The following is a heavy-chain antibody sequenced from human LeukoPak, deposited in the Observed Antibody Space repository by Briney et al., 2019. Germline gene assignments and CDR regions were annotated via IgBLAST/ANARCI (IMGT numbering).Heavy chain of an antibody. J-gene: IGHJ4*02. D-gene: IGHD2-15*01. CDR1: GFTFSSYA. Sequence: HPGGSLRLSCAASGFTFSSYAMHWVRQAPGKGLEWVAVISYDGSNKYYADSVKGRFTISRDNAKNSLFLQMNSLRDEDTAVYYCASDSPGYDSGSYFAYWGQGTLVTVSS. CDR3: ASDSPGYDSGSYFAY. V-gene: IGHV3-30-3*01. CDR2: ISYDGSNK.